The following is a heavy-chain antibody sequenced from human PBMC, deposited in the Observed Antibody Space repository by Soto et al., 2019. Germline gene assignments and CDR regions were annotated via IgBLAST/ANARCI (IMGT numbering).Heavy chain of an antibody. D-gene: IGHD6-19*01. CDR2: ISAYNGNT. V-gene: IGHV1-18*01. CDR1: GYTFTSYG. Sequence: ASVKVSCKASGYTFTSYGISWVRQAPGQGLEWMGWISAYNGNTNYAQKLQGRVTMTTDTSTSTAYMELRSLRSDDTAVYYCARDPNLAVAGTDYYYGMDVWGQGTTVTVSS. CDR3: ARDPNLAVAGTDYYYGMDV. J-gene: IGHJ6*02.